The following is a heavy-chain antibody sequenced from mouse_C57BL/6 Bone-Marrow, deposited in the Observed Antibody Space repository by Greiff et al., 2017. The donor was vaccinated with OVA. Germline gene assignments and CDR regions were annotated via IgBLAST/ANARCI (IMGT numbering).Heavy chain of an antibody. CDR2: IYPGDGDT. J-gene: IGHJ2*01. CDR3: AGKGSRCSGYYFDY. Sequence: VQRVESGPELVKPGASVKLSCKASGYAFSSSWMNWVKQRPGKGLEWIGRIYPGDGDTNYNGKFKGKATLTADKSSSTAYMQLSRLTSEDSAVYCCAGKGSRCSGYYFDYWGQGTTLTVSS. CDR1: GYAFSSSW. V-gene: IGHV1-82*01. D-gene: IGHD1-1*01.